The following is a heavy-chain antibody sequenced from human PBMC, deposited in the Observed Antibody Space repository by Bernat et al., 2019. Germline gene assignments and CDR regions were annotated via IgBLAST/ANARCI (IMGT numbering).Heavy chain of an antibody. J-gene: IGHJ4*02. Sequence: EVQLLESGGGLVQPGGSLRISCAASGFTFSNYTMSWVRQAPGKGLEWVSRISESGAKTYYADSVKGQFTISRDNTRNTLYLQMNSLGVEYAALYYCAKGRGFDSWGQGTLVTVSS. CDR1: GFTFSNYT. CDR3: AKGRGFDS. CDR2: ISESGAKT. V-gene: IGHV3-23*01.